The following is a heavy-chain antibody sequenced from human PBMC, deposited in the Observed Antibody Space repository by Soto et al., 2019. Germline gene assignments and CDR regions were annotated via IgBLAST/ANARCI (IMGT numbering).Heavy chain of an antibody. CDR2: ISYDGSNK. CDR1: GFTFSSYA. V-gene: IGHV3-30-3*01. J-gene: IGHJ6*02. CDR3: ARGPKPAYDYGDYLYGMDV. D-gene: IGHD4-17*01. Sequence: QVQLVESGGGVVQPGRSLRLSCAASGFTFSSYAMHWVRQAPGKGLEWVAVISYDGSNKYYADSEKGRFTTSRDNSKNTLYLHMNSLRAEDTAVYYCARGPKPAYDYGDYLYGMDVWGQGTTVTVSS.